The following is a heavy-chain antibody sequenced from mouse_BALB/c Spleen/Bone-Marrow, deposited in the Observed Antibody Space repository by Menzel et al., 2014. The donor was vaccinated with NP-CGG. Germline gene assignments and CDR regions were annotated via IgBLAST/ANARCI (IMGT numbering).Heavy chain of an antibody. D-gene: IGHD1-1*01. J-gene: IGHJ2*01. CDR2: IDPANGNT. CDR1: GFNIKDTF. Sequence: VQLQQSGVEPVEPGASVKLSCTASGFNIKDTFMHWGKQRAEQCLEWIGRIDPANGNTKYDPKFQGKATITADTSSNTAYLQLSSLTSEDTAVYYCARYYYGSSYFDYWGQGTTLTVSS. CDR3: ARYYYGSSYFDY. V-gene: IGHV14-3*02.